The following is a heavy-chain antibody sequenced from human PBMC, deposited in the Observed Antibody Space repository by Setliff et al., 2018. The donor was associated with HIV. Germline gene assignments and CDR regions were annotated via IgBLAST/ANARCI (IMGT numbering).Heavy chain of an antibody. Sequence: SETLSLTCTVSGGSISSGDYYWSWIRQPPGKGLEWIGYIYYSGSTYYNPSLKSRGTISVDTSKNQLSLKLSSVTAADAAVYYCASRVYYDDSSGYLREEGFDPWGQGTLVTVSS. CDR2: IYYSGST. J-gene: IGHJ5*02. D-gene: IGHD3-22*01. CDR3: ASRVYYDDSSGYLREEGFDP. V-gene: IGHV4-30-4*08. CDR1: GGSISSGDYY.